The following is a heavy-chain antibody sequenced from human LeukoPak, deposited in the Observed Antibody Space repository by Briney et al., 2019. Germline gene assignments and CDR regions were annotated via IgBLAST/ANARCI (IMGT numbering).Heavy chain of an antibody. CDR3: ARGLTQIPRLATGLGH. J-gene: IGHJ4*02. D-gene: IGHD2-21*02. Sequence: SGGSRRLSGEASGFSFSSYAMHWVRKAPGKGLEWVAVIWYDGGNKYYADSVKGRFTISRDNSKNTLYLEMNSLRAEDTAVYYCARGLTQIPRLATGLGHWGQGTLVTVSS. V-gene: IGHV3-33*01. CDR2: IWYDGGNK. CDR1: GFSFSSYA.